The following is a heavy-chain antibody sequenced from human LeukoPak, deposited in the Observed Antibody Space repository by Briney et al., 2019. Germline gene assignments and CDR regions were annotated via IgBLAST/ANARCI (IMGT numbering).Heavy chain of an antibody. V-gene: IGHV3-11*04. CDR1: GFRFSDYY. CDR3: ARVYRSGGSIDY. CDR2: ISNTGSTM. J-gene: IGHJ4*02. Sequence: IPGGSLRLSCAASGFRFSDYYMTWIRQAPGKGLEWVSYISNTGSTMYYADSVKGRFTISRDNAKNSLNLQMNSLRAEDTAVYYCARVYRSGGSIDYWGQGTLVTVSS. D-gene: IGHD2-15*01.